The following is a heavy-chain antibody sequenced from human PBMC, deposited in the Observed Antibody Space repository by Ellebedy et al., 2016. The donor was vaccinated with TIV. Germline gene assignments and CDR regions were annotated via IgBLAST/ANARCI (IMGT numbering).Heavy chain of an antibody. J-gene: IGHJ6*02. Sequence: GESLKISCAASGFTFSSYSMNWVRQAPGKGLEWVSYISSSSSTIYYADSVKGRFTISRDNAKNSLYLQMNSLRAEDTAVYYCARYFDWLTRGYYYGMDVWGQGTTVTVSS. CDR1: GFTFSSYS. V-gene: IGHV3-48*01. CDR2: ISSSSSTI. D-gene: IGHD3-9*01. CDR3: ARYFDWLTRGYYYGMDV.